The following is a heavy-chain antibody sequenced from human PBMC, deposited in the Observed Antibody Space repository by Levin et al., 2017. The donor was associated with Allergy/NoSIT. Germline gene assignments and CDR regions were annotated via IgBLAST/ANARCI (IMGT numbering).Heavy chain of an antibody. J-gene: IGHJ4*02. CDR1: GFTFVDYA. CDR3: ARGLSRAAMVFDC. D-gene: IGHD5-18*01. V-gene: IGHV3-20*04. CDR2: IDWNGGSA. Sequence: GESLKISCAASGFTFVDYAMSWVRQTPGKGLEWVSGIDWNGGSAGYADSVKGRFSISRDNAKNSLYLQMNSLRADDTALYYCARGLSRAAMVFDCWGQGTLVTVSS.